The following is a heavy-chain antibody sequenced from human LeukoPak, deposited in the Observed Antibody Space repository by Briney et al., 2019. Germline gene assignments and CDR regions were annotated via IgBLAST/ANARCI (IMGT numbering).Heavy chain of an antibody. CDR1: GYSFTSYW. D-gene: IGHD2-2*01. Sequence: GESLKISCKGSGYSFTSYWIGLVRQMPGKGVEWMGINYPGDSDTRYSASFQGQGTISADTSIRTAYLQWTSLKASDTAMYSCAIVAWGCSSTRCYSPIYFDYWGQGTLVTVSS. V-gene: IGHV5-51*01. J-gene: IGHJ4*02. CDR3: AIVAWGCSSTRCYSPIYFDY. CDR2: NYPGDSDT.